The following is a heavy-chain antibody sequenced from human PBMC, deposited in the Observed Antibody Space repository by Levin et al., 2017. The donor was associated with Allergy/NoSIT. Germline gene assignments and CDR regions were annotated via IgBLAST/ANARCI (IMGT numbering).Heavy chain of an antibody. CDR3: ARGRSGYCSSTSCYYYYGMDV. CDR1: GGSFSGYY. J-gene: IGHJ6*02. V-gene: IGHV4-34*01. Sequence: SETLSLTCAVYGGSFSGYYWSWIRQPPGKGLEWIGEINHSGSTNYNPSLKSRVTISVDTSKNQFSLKLSSVTAADTAVYYCARGRSGYCSSTSCYYYYGMDVWGQGTTVTVSS. CDR2: INHSGST. D-gene: IGHD2-2*03.